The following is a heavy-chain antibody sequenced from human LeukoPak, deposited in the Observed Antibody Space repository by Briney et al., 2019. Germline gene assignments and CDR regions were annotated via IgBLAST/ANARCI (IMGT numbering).Heavy chain of an antibody. Sequence: AGVPLSLFCRASGFTFTFYTMQGLRQAPGKGGEGVSSFSSRGKYMFYGDSVNGRLTPSPTNAKASLYLQMSSLRSEHTAVYYCARDLEILTAAGPHFDLWGRGTLVTVSS. CDR1: GFTFTFYT. D-gene: IGHD6-13*01. CDR2: FSSRGKYM. J-gene: IGHJ4*02. V-gene: IGHV3-21*01. CDR3: ARDLEILTAAGPHFDL.